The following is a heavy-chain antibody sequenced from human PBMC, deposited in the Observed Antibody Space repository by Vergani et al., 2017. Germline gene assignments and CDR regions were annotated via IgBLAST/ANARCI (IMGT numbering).Heavy chain of an antibody. V-gene: IGHV4-39*01. Sequence: QLQLQESGPGLVKPSETLSLTCTVSGGSISSSSYYWGWIRQPPEKGLEWIGIIYHVGSTYYNPSLKSRVTISVDTSKNQFSLKLSSVTAADTAVYYCARWHGFLPYFDYWGQGTLVTVSS. CDR2: IYHVGST. CDR1: GGSISSSSYY. D-gene: IGHD3-10*01. J-gene: IGHJ4*02. CDR3: ARWHGFLPYFDY.